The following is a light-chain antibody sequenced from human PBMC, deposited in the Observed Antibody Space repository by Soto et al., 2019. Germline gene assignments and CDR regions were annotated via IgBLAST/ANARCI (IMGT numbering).Light chain of an antibody. CDR2: GAS. CDR3: QQYGSSPLCT. Sequence: DIVLTQSPGTLSLSPGERATLSCRASPSVSSSYLAWYQQKPGQAPRLLIYGASSRATGIPDRFSGSGSGTDFTLTSSRLEPEDFAVYYCQQYGSSPLCTFGPGTKVDIK. J-gene: IGKJ3*01. V-gene: IGKV3-20*01. CDR1: PSVSSSY.